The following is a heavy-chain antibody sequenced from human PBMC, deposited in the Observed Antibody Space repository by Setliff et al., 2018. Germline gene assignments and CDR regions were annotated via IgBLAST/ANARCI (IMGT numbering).Heavy chain of an antibody. D-gene: IGHD4-4*01. CDR3: ARSTETFSGEDFYFFYYMDV. CDR2: ISDSGGST. V-gene: IGHV3-23*01. J-gene: IGHJ6*03. Sequence: GSLRLSCAASGFTFSSYAMSWVRQAPGKGLEWVSAISDSGGSTYYADSVKGRFTISRDSSRNTVDLQMSSLRPEDTALYYCARSTETFSGEDFYFFYYMDVWGKGTTVTVSS. CDR1: GFTFSSYA.